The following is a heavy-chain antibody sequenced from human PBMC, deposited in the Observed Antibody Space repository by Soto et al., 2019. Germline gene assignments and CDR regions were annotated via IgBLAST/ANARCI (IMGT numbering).Heavy chain of an antibody. CDR2: ISGSGGST. V-gene: IGHV3-23*01. CDR1: GFTFSSYA. CDR3: AKRGYDDFWSGYNWFDP. D-gene: IGHD3-3*01. Sequence: GGSLRLSCAASGFTFSSYAMSWVRQAPGKGLEWVSAISGSGGSTYYADSVKGRFTISGDNSKNTLYLQMNSLRAEDTAVYYCAKRGYDDFWSGYNWFDPWGQGTLVTVSS. J-gene: IGHJ5*02.